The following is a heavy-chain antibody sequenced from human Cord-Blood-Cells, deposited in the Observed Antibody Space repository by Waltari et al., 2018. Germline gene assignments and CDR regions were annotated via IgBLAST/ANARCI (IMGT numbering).Heavy chain of an antibody. CDR3: ARKYYDSSGYYYPFDY. CDR1: GGTFSSYA. V-gene: IGHV1-69*12. D-gene: IGHD3-22*01. J-gene: IGHJ4*02. CDR2: IIPIFGRA. Sequence: QVQLVQSGAEVKKPGSSVKVSCKASGGTFSSYAISWVRQAPGQGLEWMGGIIPIFGRANYAQRFQGRVTSTADESTSTAYMELSSLGSEDTAVYYCARKYYDSSGYYYPFDYWGQGTLVTVSS.